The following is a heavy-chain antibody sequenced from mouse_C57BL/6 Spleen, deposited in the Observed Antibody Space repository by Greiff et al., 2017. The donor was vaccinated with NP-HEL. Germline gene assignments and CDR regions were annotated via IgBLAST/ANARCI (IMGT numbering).Heavy chain of an antibody. CDR2: IDPETGGT. V-gene: IGHV1-15*01. CDR3: TRTWLRAPHWYFDV. J-gene: IGHJ1*03. Sequence: QVQLQQSGAELVRPGASVTLSCKASGYTFTDYEMHWVKQTPVHGLEWIGAIDPETGGTAYNQKFQGKAILTADKSSSTAYMELRSLTSEDSAVYYCTRTWLRAPHWYFDVWGTGTTVTVSS. CDR1: GYTFTDYE. D-gene: IGHD2-2*01.